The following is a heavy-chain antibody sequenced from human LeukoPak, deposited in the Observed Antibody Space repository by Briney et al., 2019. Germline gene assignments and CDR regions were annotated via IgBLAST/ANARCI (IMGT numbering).Heavy chain of an antibody. V-gene: IGHV3-9*01. CDR1: GFTFSSYW. D-gene: IGHD3-22*01. Sequence: PGGSLRLSCAASGFTFSSYWMSWVRQAPGKGLEWVSGISWNSGSIGYADSVKGRFTISRDNAKNSLYLQMNSLRAEDTALYYCAKDIETMIVGGGAFDIWGQGTMVTVSS. CDR3: AKDIETMIVGGGAFDI. CDR2: ISWNSGSI. J-gene: IGHJ3*02.